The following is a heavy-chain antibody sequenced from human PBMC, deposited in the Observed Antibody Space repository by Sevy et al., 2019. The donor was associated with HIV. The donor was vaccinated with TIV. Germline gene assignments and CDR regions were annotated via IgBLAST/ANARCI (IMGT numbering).Heavy chain of an antibody. V-gene: IGHV3-23*01. CDR1: EFTFSSYA. CDR2: ISGSGRYT. Sequence: GGSLRLSCAASEFTFSSYAMSWVRQAPGKGLEWVSSISGSGRYTYYADSVEGRFTISRDNSKNTLYVQMNSLRAEDTAVYYCAKGFCSGGTCPSDYYYYGMDVWGQGTTVTASS. CDR3: AKGFCSGGTCPSDYYYYGMDV. J-gene: IGHJ6*02. D-gene: IGHD2-15*01.